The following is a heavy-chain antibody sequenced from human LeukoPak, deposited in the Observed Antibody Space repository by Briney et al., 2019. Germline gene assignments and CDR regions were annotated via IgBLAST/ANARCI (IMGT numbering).Heavy chain of an antibody. CDR3: ARETLTTVVTPSYYFDY. Sequence: GASVKVSCKASGGTFSSHAISWVRQAPGQGLEWMGRIIPIFGIANYAQKFQGRVTITADKSTSTAYMELSSLRSEDTAVYYCARETLTTVVTPSYYFDYWGQGTLVTVSS. J-gene: IGHJ4*02. CDR2: IIPIFGIA. CDR1: GGTFSSHA. V-gene: IGHV1-69*04. D-gene: IGHD4-23*01.